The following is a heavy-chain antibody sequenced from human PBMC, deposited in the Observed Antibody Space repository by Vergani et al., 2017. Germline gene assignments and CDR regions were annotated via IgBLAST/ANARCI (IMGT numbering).Heavy chain of an antibody. CDR1: GYTFTSYY. D-gene: IGHD2-2*01. Sequence: QVQLVQSGAEVKKPGASVKVSCKASGYTFTSYYMHWVRQAPGQGLEWMGIINPSGGSTSYAQKFQGRVTMTRDTSTSTVYMELSSLRSEDTAGYYCARDRRYCSSTSCYVGRDWFDPWGQGTLVTVSS. J-gene: IGHJ5*02. CDR3: ARDRRYCSSTSCYVGRDWFDP. CDR2: INPSGGST. V-gene: IGHV1-46*01.